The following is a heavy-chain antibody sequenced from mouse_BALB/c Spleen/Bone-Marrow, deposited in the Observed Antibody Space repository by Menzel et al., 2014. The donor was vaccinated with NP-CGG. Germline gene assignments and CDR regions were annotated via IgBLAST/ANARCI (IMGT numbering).Heavy chain of an antibody. V-gene: IGHV7-3*02. D-gene: IGHD2-4*01. CDR2: IRNKANGYTT. CDR3: ARGYYDDY. Sequence: EVQLVESGGGLVQPGGSLILSCATSGFTFTDYFMTWVRQPPGKALEWLGFIRNKANGYTTEYSASVKGRFTISRNNSQSILYLQMNTLRAEDSATYYCARGYYDDYWGQGTTLTVSS. J-gene: IGHJ2*01. CDR1: GFTFTDYF.